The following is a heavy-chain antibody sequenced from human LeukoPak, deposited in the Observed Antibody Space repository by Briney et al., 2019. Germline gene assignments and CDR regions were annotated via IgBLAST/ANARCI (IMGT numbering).Heavy chain of an antibody. Sequence: PGRSLRLSCAASGFTFSSYVIHWVRQAPGKGLEWVAVISYDGSNKYYADSVKGRFTISRDNSKNTLYLQMNSLRAEDTAVYYCARALRAGSGSYPNWFDPRGQGTLVTVSS. D-gene: IGHD3-10*01. CDR1: GFTFSSYV. CDR3: ARALRAGSGSYPNWFDP. V-gene: IGHV3-30-3*01. CDR2: ISYDGSNK. J-gene: IGHJ5*02.